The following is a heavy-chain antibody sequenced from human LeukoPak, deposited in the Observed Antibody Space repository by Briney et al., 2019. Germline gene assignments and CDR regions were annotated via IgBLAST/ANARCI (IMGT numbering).Heavy chain of an antibody. V-gene: IGHV3-74*01. CDR2: INIDGSST. CDR3: ARDFRKIAVAISRD. D-gene: IGHD6-19*01. Sequence: PGGSLRLSCAASGFSLSNYWMHWVRQAPGKGLVWVSRINIDGSSTTYADSVKGRFTISRDNAKNTVYLQMNSLRAEDTGVYYCARDFRKIAVAISRDWGQGTLVTVSS. J-gene: IGHJ4*02. CDR1: GFSLSNYW.